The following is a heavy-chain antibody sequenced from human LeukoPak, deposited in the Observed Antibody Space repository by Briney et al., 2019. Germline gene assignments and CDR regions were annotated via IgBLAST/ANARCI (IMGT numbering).Heavy chain of an antibody. D-gene: IGHD3-22*01. CDR3: ATPLDYYDRSDSHQGGD. CDR1: GFTFSSYA. V-gene: IGHV3-7*03. J-gene: IGHJ4*02. CDR2: IKHDGSEK. Sequence: GGSLRLSCAASGFTFSSYAMTWVRQAPGKGLEWVANIKHDGSEKNYVDSVKGRFTISRDNAKNSLYLQMNSLRAEDTAVYYCATPLDYYDRSDSHQGGDWGQGTLVTVSS.